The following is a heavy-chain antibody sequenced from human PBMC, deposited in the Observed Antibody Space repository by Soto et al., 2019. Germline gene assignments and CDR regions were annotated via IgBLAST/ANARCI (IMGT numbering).Heavy chain of an antibody. J-gene: IGHJ6*03. CDR3: ARGHLYCSSTSCYDDYYYYYMDV. Sequence: ASVKVSCKASGYTFTSYDINWVRQATGQGLEWMGWMNPNSGNTGYAQKFQGRVTMTRNTSISTAYMELSSLRSEDTAVYYCARGHLYCSSTSCYDDYYYYYMDVWGKGTTVTAP. V-gene: IGHV1-8*01. CDR1: GYTFTSYD. CDR2: MNPNSGNT. D-gene: IGHD2-2*01.